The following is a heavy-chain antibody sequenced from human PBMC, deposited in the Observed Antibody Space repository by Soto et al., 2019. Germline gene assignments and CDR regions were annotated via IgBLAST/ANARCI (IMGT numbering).Heavy chain of an antibody. V-gene: IGHV1-8*01. CDR2: MNPNSGNT. CDR3: ARVRAGNDWVYYYYGMEV. CDR1: ASTVTFYD. D-gene: IGHD3-16*01. J-gene: IGHJ6*02. Sequence: VSCKCSASTVTFYDFDLARQATEQGLEWMGWMNPNSGNTGYAQKVQGRVIMTRNTATSTAYMELSSLRSEDTAVYYCARVRAGNDWVYYYYGMEVCGQGTTVTVSS.